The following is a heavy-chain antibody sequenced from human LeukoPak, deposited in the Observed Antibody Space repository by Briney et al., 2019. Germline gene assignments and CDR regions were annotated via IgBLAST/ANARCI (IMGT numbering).Heavy chain of an antibody. V-gene: IGHV4-61*02. Sequence: SQTQSLTCTVSGGSISSGSYYWNWIRQPAGKGMEWIGRIYTSGSTNYNPSLKSRVTISVDTSKNQFSLKLSSVTAADTAVYYCARGWTGGDYPWPHWGQGTLVTVSS. CDR2: IYTSGST. D-gene: IGHD4-17*01. CDR1: GGSISSGSYY. J-gene: IGHJ1*01. CDR3: ARGWTGGDYPWPH.